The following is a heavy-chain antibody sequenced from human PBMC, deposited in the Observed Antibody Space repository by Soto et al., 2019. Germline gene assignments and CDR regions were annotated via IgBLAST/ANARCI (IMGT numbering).Heavy chain of an antibody. V-gene: IGHV4-59*01. Sequence: SETLSLTCTVSGGSISNYYWSWIRQPPGKGLEWIGYIYYSGSTNYNPSLKSRVTISVDTSKNQFSLRLSSLTAADTAVYYCATSYGDTNYWGQGTLVTVSS. CDR3: ATSYGDTNY. J-gene: IGHJ4*02. D-gene: IGHD3-10*01. CDR1: GGSISNYY. CDR2: IYYSGST.